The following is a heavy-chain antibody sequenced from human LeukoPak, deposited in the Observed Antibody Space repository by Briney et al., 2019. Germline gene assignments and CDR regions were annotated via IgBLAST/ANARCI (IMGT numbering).Heavy chain of an antibody. CDR2: ISGSGGST. CDR3: AKVYYDSSGYSSFDY. V-gene: IGHV3-23*01. D-gene: IGHD3-22*01. J-gene: IGHJ4*02. Sequence: GGSLRPSCAASGFTFSSYAMSWVRQAPGKGLEWVSAISGSGGSTYYADSVKGRFTISRDNSKNTLYLQMNSLRAEDTAVYYCAKVYYDSSGYSSFDYWGQGTLVTVSS. CDR1: GFTFSSYA.